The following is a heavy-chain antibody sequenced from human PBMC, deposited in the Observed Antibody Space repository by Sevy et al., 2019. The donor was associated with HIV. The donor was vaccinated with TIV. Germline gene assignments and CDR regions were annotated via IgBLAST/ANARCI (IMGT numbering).Heavy chain of an antibody. Sequence: GGSLRLSCATSGFTFSNAWMSWVRQAPGKGLEWVGRIKSKSNGGTTDYAAPVKGRFSISREDSKNTLYLQMNSLKTEDTAVYYCTTDLTMVRGVLPGYWGQGTLVTVSS. CDR2: IKSKSNGGTT. CDR1: GFTFSNAW. J-gene: IGHJ4*02. V-gene: IGHV3-15*01. D-gene: IGHD3-10*01. CDR3: TTDLTMVRGVLPGY.